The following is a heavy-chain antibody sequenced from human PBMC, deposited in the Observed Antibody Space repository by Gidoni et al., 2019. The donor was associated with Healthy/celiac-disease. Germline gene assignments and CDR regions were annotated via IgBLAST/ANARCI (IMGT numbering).Heavy chain of an antibody. CDR2: IYPGDSDT. D-gene: IGHD2-2*02. J-gene: IGHJ4*02. CDR1: GYSFTSYW. CDR3: ATAPRDIVVVPAAIRPVSTWYFDY. V-gene: IGHV5-51*01. Sequence: EVQLVQSGAEVKKPGASLKISCKGSGYSFTSYWIGLVRQMPGKGLEWMGIIYPGDSDTRYSPSFQGQVTISADKSISTAYLQWSSLKASDTAMYYCATAPRDIVVVPAAIRPVSTWYFDYWGQGTLVTVSS.